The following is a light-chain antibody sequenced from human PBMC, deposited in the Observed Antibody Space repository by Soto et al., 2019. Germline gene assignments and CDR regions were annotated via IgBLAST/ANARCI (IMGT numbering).Light chain of an antibody. CDR3: HQASSFPLT. CDR2: KAS. V-gene: IGKV1-5*03. CDR1: QTISSW. Sequence: DIQMTQSPSTLSGSVGDRVTITCRASQTISSWLAWYQQKPGKAPKLLIYKASTLKSGVPSRFSGSASETDFTFTLTITNLQPEDFATYYCHQASSFPLTFGGGTTVEN. J-gene: IGKJ4*01.